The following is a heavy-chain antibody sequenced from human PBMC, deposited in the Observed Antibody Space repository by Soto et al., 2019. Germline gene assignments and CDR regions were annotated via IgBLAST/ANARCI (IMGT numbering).Heavy chain of an antibody. CDR2: IYHSGST. J-gene: IGHJ4*02. V-gene: IGHV4-30-2*01. CDR1: GGSISSGGYS. CDR3: AGGIAARPLGY. Sequence: QLQLQESGSGLVKPSQTLSLTCAVSGGSISSGGYSWSWIRQPPGKGLEWIGYIYHSGSTYYNPSLRSRVTRPVDRSKNQCSRRLSSVTAADTAVSDCAGGIAARPLGYWGQGTLVTVSS. D-gene: IGHD6-6*01.